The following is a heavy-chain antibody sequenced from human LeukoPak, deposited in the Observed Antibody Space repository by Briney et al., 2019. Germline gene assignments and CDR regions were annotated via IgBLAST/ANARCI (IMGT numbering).Heavy chain of an antibody. Sequence: ASVKVSCRASGYXFTGYYIHWVRQAPGQGLEWMGGINPNSGGTGYAQKFQGRVTITRDTSISTVYMELSRLRSDDTAVYYCARDFAAVIAATPENWFDPWGQGTLVTVSS. D-gene: IGHD2-15*01. CDR2: INPNSGGT. J-gene: IGHJ5*02. CDR3: ARDFAAVIAATPENWFDP. CDR1: GYXFTGYY. V-gene: IGHV1-2*02.